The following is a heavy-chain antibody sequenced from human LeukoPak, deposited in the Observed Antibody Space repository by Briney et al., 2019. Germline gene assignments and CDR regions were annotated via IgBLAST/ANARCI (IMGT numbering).Heavy chain of an antibody. Sequence: SETLSLTCTVSGGSISSSSYYWGWIRQPPGKGLEWIGSIYYSGSTYYNPSLKSRVTISVDTSKNQFSLKLSSVTAADTAVYYCARLPGYSYGVHWGQGTLVTVSS. J-gene: IGHJ4*02. V-gene: IGHV4-39*01. CDR1: GGSISSSSYY. D-gene: IGHD5-18*01. CDR2: IYYSGST. CDR3: ARLPGYSYGVH.